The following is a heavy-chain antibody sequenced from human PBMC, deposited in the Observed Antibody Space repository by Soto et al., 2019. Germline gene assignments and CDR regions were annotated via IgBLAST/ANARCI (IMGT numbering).Heavy chain of an antibody. V-gene: IGHV3-48*02. CDR1: GFTFSSYS. J-gene: IGHJ5*02. Sequence: PGGSLRLSCAASGFTFSSYSMNWVRQAPGKGLEWVSYISSSSSTIYYADSVKGRFTISRDNAKNSLYLQMNSLRDEDTAVYYCARRQAVAGLNWFDPWGQGTLVTVSS. CDR3: ARRQAVAGLNWFDP. CDR2: ISSSSSTI. D-gene: IGHD6-19*01.